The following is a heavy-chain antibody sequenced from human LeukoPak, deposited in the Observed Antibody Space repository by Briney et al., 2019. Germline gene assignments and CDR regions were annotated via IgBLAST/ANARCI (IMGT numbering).Heavy chain of an antibody. CDR3: ARGHTILAY. CDR1: GLIFSNYW. V-gene: IGHV3-7*01. CDR2: IKPDGSEK. D-gene: IGHD3-3*01. Sequence: PGGSLRLSCAASGLIFSNYWMSWFRQAPGKGLEWVANIKPDGSEKNYVDSVEGRFTISRDNAKNSLYLQLNSLRAEDTAVYYCARGHTILAYWGQGTLVTVSS. J-gene: IGHJ4*02.